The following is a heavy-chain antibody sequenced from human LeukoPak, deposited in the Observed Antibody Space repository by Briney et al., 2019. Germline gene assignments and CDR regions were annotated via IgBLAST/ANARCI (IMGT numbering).Heavy chain of an antibody. V-gene: IGHV4-34*01. CDR1: GGSFSGYY. CDR2: INHSGST. D-gene: IGHD5-12*01. J-gene: IGHJ4*02. CDR3: ARGRWLRSAFDY. Sequence: SETLSLTCAVYGGSFSGYYWSWIRQPPGKGLEWIGEINHSGSTNYNPSPKSRVTISVDTSKNQFSLKLNSVTAADTAVYYCARGRWLRSAFDYWGQGTLVTVSS.